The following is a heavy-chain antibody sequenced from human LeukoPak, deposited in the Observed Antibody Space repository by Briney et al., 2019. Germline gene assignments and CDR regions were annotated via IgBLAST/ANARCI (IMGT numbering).Heavy chain of an antibody. CDR1: DGSISSRSYY. D-gene: IGHD3-10*01. J-gene: IGHJ4*02. CDR2: IYHSGST. V-gene: IGHV4-39*01. CDR3: VRGRGPFAY. Sequence: SETLSLTCTVSDGSISSRSYYWGWIRQPPGKGLEWIGSIYHSGSTYYNPSLKSRVTISVDTSKNQFSLKLSSVTAADTAVYYCVRGRGPFAYWGQGTLVTVSS.